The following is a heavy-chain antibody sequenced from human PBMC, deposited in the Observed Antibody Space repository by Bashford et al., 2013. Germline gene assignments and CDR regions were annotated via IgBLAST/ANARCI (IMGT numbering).Heavy chain of an antibody. J-gene: IGHJ6*02. CDR3: AKVRLGDFYYDGMDV. CDR2: ISYDGSNK. Sequence: GGSLRLSCAASGFTFSSYGMHWVRQAPGKGLEWVAVISYDGSNKYYADSVKGRFTISRDNSKNTLYLQMNSLRAEDTAEYYCAKVRLGDFYYDGMDVWGQGTTVTVSS. D-gene: IGHD3-16*01. V-gene: IGHV3-30*18. CDR1: GFTFSSYG.